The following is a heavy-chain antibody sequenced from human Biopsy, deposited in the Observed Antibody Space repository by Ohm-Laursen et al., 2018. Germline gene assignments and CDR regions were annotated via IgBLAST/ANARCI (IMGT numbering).Heavy chain of an antibody. CDR2: IYYSGTT. CDR3: ARDDAVTVIRGLYY. V-gene: IGHV4-59*01. D-gene: IGHD2-21*02. Sequence: TLSLTCTVSGGSISSYYWNWIWQPPGKGLEWIGYIYYSGTTDYSPSLKSQVTISIDKSKNQFFLKLSSVTAEDTAVYYCARDDAVTVIRGLYYWGQGALVTVSS. J-gene: IGHJ4*02. CDR1: GGSISSYY.